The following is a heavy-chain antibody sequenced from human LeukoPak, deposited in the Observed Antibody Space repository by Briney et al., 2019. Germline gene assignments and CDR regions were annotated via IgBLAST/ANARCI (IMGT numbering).Heavy chain of an antibody. D-gene: IGHD6-19*01. J-gene: IGHJ4*02. CDR2: IYYSGST. Sequence: SETLSLTCTVSGGSIRSSTDYWGWIRQPPGKELEWIGSIYYSGSTYYNPSLKSRVTISVDTSKDQFSVKLSSVTAADTAVYYCARSIRGYSSGWYYFDYWGQGTLITVSS. CDR1: GGSIRSSTDY. V-gene: IGHV4-39*07. CDR3: ARSIRGYSSGWYYFDY.